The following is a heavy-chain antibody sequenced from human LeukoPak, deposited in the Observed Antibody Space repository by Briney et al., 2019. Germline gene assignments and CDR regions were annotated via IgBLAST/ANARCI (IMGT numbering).Heavy chain of an antibody. CDR3: ARHLILADYYNWFDP. CDR2: IYYTGST. J-gene: IGHJ5*02. V-gene: IGHV4-59*08. D-gene: IGHD3-9*01. CDR1: GGSVSSYY. Sequence: SETLSLTCTVSGGSVSSYYWSWIRQPPGKGLEWIGYIYYTGSTKYNPSLKSRVTISVDTSMNQFSLNLSSVTAADTPVYYCARHLILADYYNWFDPWGQGTLVTVSS.